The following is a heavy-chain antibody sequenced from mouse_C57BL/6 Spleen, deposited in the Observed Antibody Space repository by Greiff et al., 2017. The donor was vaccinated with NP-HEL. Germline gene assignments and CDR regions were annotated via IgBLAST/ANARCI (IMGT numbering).Heavy chain of an antibody. CDR1: GYTFTSYW. V-gene: IGHV1-52*01. CDR2: IDPSDSET. D-gene: IGHD2-2*01. Sequence: VQLQQPGAELVRPGSSVKLSCKASGYTFTSYWMHWVKQRPIQGLEWIGNIDPSDSETHYNQKFKDKATLTVDKSSSTAYMQLSSLTSEYSAVYYCSRHYGDDRAYYAMDYWGQGTSVTVSS. J-gene: IGHJ4*01. CDR3: SRHYGDDRAYYAMDY.